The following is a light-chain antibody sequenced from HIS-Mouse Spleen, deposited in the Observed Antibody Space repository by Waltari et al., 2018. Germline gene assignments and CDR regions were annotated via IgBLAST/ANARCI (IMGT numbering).Light chain of an antibody. CDR3: QAWDSSYSV. Sequence: SYELTQPPSVFVSPGQTASITCSGNKLGDKYACWYQQKPGQSPLLVIYQDSTRPSGIPGRFSGSNSGNTATLTISGTQAMDEADYYCQAWDSSYSVFGGGTKLTVL. V-gene: IGLV3-1*01. J-gene: IGLJ2*01. CDR2: QDS. CDR1: KLGDKY.